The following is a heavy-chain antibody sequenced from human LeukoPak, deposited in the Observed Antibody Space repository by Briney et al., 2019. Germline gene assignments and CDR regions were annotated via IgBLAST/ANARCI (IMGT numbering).Heavy chain of an antibody. J-gene: IGHJ4*02. D-gene: IGHD2-15*01. Sequence: SETLSLTCTVSGGFISSSSYYWGWIRQPPGKGLEWIGSIYYSGSTYYNPSLKSRVTISVDTSKNQFSLKLSSVTAADTAVYYCARNFPGVGCSGGSCYDYWGQGTLVTVSS. V-gene: IGHV4-39*01. CDR1: GGFISSSSYY. CDR3: ARNFPGVGCSGGSCYDY. CDR2: IYYSGST.